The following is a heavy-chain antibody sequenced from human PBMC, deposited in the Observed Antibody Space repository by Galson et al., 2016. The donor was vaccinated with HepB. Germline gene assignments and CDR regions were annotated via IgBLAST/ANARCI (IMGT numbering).Heavy chain of an antibody. CDR3: ARERFCSSATCYVGDAFHI. Sequence: SLRLSCAASGFTFSSYGMSWVRLAPGKGLEWVSGIRGSGADTYYADSVKGRFTISRDNSKNMVYLQMNSLRVDDTAVYYCARERFCSSATCYVGDAFHIGGQGTMVTVSS. V-gene: IGHV3-23*01. CDR2: IRGSGADT. J-gene: IGHJ3*02. CDR1: GFTFSSYG. D-gene: IGHD2-2*01.